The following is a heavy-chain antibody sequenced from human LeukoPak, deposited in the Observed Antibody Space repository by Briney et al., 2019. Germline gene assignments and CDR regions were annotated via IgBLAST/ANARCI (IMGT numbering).Heavy chain of an antibody. CDR3: ARRRYYDGSGYLE. Sequence: TSETLSLTCSVSGDSVSRSDSYWDWIRQPPGKGLEWIGTIYYSGRTYYSPSLKGRVTMSVDPSNNQFYLNLRSVTAAGTALYYCARRRYYDGSGYLEWGQGTLLSVSS. CDR1: GDSVSRSDSY. V-gene: IGHV4-39*01. D-gene: IGHD3-22*01. J-gene: IGHJ1*01. CDR2: IYYSGRT.